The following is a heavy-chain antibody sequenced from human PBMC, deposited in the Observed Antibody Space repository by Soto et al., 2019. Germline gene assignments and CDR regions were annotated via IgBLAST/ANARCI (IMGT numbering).Heavy chain of an antibody. V-gene: IGHV1-8*01. CDR1: GYSFTSLD. D-gene: IGHD1-26*01. Sequence: ASVKVSCKASGYSFTSLDINWVRQTAGQGLEWMGWMQPSTGRTGYAQKFQGRVTMTRDTSINTAYMELTTLTSDDTAFYYCARGVSAGVDYWGQGTLVTVS. J-gene: IGHJ4*02. CDR3: ARGVSAGVDY. CDR2: MQPSTGRT.